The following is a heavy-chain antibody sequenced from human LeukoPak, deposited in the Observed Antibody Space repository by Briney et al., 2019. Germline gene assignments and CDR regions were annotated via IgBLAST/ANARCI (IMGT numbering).Heavy chain of an antibody. CDR2: IKANSGDT. Sequence: ASVTVSCKASGYIFTAYYLHWVRQAPGQGLGWMGWIKANSGDTNYARKFQGRVTMTRDTSISTVYMELSRLTSDDTAVYYCTRIGDGYPYWGQGTLVTVSS. V-gene: IGHV1-2*02. D-gene: IGHD5-24*01. CDR1: GYIFTAYY. CDR3: TRIGDGYPY. J-gene: IGHJ4*02.